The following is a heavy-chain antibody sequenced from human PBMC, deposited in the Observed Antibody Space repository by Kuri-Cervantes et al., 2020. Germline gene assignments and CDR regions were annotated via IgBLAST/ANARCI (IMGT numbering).Heavy chain of an antibody. Sequence: GGSLRLSCAASGFPFSSYSMNWVRQAPGKGLEWVSSISSSSSYIYYADSVKGRFTISRENAKNSLYLQMNSLRAEDTAVYYCAREGYCSSTSCYGGGVWFDPWGQGTLVTVSS. CDR3: AREGYCSSTSCYGGGVWFDP. D-gene: IGHD2-2*01. CDR1: GFPFSSYS. CDR2: ISSSSSYI. J-gene: IGHJ5*02. V-gene: IGHV3-21*03.